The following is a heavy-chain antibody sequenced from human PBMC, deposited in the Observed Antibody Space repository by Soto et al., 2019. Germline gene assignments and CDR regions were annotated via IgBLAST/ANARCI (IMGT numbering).Heavy chain of an antibody. J-gene: IGHJ5*02. V-gene: IGHV1-2*02. CDR2: NNPNSGDT. CDR1: GYTFTGQY. CDR3: ARDRRVRGEAEGTRWFDP. Sequence: QVQLVQSGAELKKPGASVKVSCKASGYTFTGQYIHWLRQAPGQGLEWMGWNNPNSGDTNYAQKFLGRVTMTRDTSINTVYMELSRLTSDDTAVYYCARDRRVRGEAEGTRWFDPWGQGALVTVSS. D-gene: IGHD1-1*01.